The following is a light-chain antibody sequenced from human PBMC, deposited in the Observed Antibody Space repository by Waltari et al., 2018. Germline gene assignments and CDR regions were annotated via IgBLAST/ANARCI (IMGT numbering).Light chain of an antibody. V-gene: IGLV6-57*01. CDR2: EDN. J-gene: IGLJ2*01. CDR3: QSYDSSNHEVV. CDR1: SGSIASNY. Sequence: NFMLTQPHSVSESPVKTVTISCTRSSGSIASNYVQWYQQRPGSSPTTVIYEDNQRPSGVPDRFSGSIDSSSNSASLTISGLKTEDEADYYCQSYDSSNHEVVFGGGTKLTVL.